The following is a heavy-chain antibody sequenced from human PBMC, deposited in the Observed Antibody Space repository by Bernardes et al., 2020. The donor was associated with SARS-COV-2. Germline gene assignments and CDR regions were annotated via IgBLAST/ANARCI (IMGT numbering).Heavy chain of an antibody. D-gene: IGHD3-10*01. CDR3: ARVRDLGVRGVIPYDY. Sequence: SVKVSCKASGYTFTSYGISWVRQAPGQGLEWMGWISAYNGNTNYAQKLQGRVTMTTDTSTSTAYMELRSLRSDDTAVYYCARVRDLGVRGVIPYDYWGQGTLVTVSS. CDR1: GYTFTSYG. J-gene: IGHJ4*02. V-gene: IGHV1-18*01. CDR2: ISAYNGNT.